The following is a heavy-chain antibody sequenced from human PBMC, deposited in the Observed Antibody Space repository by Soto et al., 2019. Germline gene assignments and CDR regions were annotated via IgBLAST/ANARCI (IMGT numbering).Heavy chain of an antibody. CDR3: ARDLAKGGGSAGFDY. CDR2: INPKSGGT. D-gene: IGHD1-26*01. J-gene: IGHJ4*02. Sequence: ASVKVSCKASGYSFTDYHIHWVRQAPGQGLEWLGRINPKSGGTKYPQKFQGRVTMTRDTSLSTVYMTLTRLTSDDTAVYYCARDLAKGGGSAGFDYWGQGTLVTVSS. CDR1: GYSFTDYH. V-gene: IGHV1-2*06.